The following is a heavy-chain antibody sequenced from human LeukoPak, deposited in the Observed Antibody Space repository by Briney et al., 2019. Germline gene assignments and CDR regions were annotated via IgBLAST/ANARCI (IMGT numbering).Heavy chain of an antibody. CDR3: ARVAYCGGDCLNYFDY. J-gene: IGHJ4*02. CDR1: GFTFSTYS. D-gene: IGHD2-21*02. V-gene: IGHV3-48*04. Sequence: GGSLRLSCAASGFTFSTYSMNWVRQAPGRGLECVSYLSGSSGTIYYADSVKGRFTNSRDNAKNSLYLQMSSLRAEDTALYYCARVAYCGGDCLNYFDYWGQGTLVTVSS. CDR2: LSGSSGTI.